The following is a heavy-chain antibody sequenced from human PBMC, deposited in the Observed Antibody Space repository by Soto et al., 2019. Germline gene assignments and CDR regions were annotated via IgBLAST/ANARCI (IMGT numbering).Heavy chain of an antibody. V-gene: IGHV4-4*02. CDR2: IYHSGST. Sequence: QVQLQESGPGLVKPSGTLSLTCAVSGGSISMNWWSWVRQPPGKGLEWIGEIYHSGSTNYNPSLKSRVTISVDKSKNQFSLKLSSVTAAVTAVYYCARVVQGIDYWGQGTLVTVSS. CDR1: GGSISMNW. CDR3: ARVVQGIDY. J-gene: IGHJ4*02. D-gene: IGHD3-10*01.